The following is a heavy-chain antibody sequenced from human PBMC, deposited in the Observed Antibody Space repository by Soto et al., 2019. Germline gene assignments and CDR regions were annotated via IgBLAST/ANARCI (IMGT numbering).Heavy chain of an antibody. CDR1: GGSISSGGYS. D-gene: IGHD3-22*01. CDR3: ARAPARYYYDSSGYYYGDYFDY. V-gene: IGHV4-30-2*01. Sequence: QLQLQESGSGLVKPSQTLSLTCAVSGGSISSGGYSWSWIRQPPGKGLEWIGYLYHSGSTYYNPSLKSRVTISVDRSTNQFFLKLSSVTAADTAVYYCARAPARYYYDSSGYYYGDYFDYWGQGTLVTVSS. CDR2: LYHSGST. J-gene: IGHJ4*02.